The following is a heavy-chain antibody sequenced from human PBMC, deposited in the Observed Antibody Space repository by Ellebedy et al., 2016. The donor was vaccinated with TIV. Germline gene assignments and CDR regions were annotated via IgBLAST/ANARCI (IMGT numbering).Heavy chain of an antibody. V-gene: IGHV4-59*01. CDR3: ARGSGSGHYIVLYSFDQ. D-gene: IGHD3-22*01. Sequence: SETLSLTXSISGGSISTYYWTWIRHVPGTGPEYIGCIYYSGTTNINPSLMGRTTLSVDTSKNQFSLRLTAMTTADTAIYYCARGSGSGHYIVLYSFDQWGRGTPVTVSS. CDR1: GGSISTYY. J-gene: IGHJ4*02. CDR2: IYYSGTT.